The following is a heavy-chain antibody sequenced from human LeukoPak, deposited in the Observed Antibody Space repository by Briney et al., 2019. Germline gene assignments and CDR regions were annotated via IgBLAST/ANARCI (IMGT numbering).Heavy chain of an antibody. CDR1: GFTFSSHA. CDR3: ARELTYSGSYL. D-gene: IGHD1-26*01. CDR2: ISPSGGMT. J-gene: IGHJ4*02. Sequence: GGSLRLSCAATGFTFSSHAMNWVRQAPGKGLEWVSVISPSGGMTYYVDSVKGRFTVSRDNSKNTVYLQMNSLRAEDTAVYYCARELTYSGSYLWGQGTLVTVSS. V-gene: IGHV3-23*01.